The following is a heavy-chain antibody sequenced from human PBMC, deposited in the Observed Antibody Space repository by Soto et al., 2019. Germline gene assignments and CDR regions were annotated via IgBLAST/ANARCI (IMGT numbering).Heavy chain of an antibody. CDR1: GGSMDKNY. V-gene: IGHV4-59*01. CDR2: IYYSGST. CDR3: ARQSRGDGYKRSL. J-gene: IGHJ4*02. D-gene: IGHD5-18*01. Sequence: QVRLQESGPRLVKPSETLSLTCNVSGGSMDKNYWSWIRQATGKGLEWIGYIYYSGSTNYNPSLKSRLTLSVDTSQNQFSRTLTSVNAADTAVYYCARQSRGDGYKRSLWGQGTLVTVSS.